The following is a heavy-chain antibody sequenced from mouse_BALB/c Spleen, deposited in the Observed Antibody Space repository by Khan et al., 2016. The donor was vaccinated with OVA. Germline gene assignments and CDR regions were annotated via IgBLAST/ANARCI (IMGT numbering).Heavy chain of an antibody. CDR3: ARETAYYVNYEAMDY. CDR2: IWAGGST. V-gene: IGHV2-9*02. J-gene: IGHJ4*01. D-gene: IGHD2-10*01. CDR1: GFSLTNYG. Sequence: QVQLKESGPGLVAPSQSLSITCTVSGFSLTNYGVNWVRQPPGKGLEWLGIIWAGGSTNYNSALMSRVSIRKDNAKSQVFLKMNSLQTDETAMNYCARETAYYVNYEAMDYWGQGTSVTVSS.